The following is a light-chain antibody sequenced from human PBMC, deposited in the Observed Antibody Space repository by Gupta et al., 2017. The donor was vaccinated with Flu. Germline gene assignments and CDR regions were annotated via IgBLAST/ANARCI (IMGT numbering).Light chain of an antibody. Sequence: SYVLTQPPSSSVAPGHTAMIPCGVNNIGSKNVHWYQKKAGQAPMLGVYEESDRCSGIPERFSGSNSGTTATLTISRVEAGDEDDYYAQVWDNNSDKYVIFGGGARLTVI. J-gene: IGLJ2*01. V-gene: IGLV3-21*02. CDR2: EES. CDR1: NIGSKN. CDR3: QVWDNNSDKYVI.